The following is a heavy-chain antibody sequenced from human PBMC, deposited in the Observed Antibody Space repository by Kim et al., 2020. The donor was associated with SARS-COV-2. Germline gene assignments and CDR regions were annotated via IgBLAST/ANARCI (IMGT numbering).Heavy chain of an antibody. CDR1: GGSFSGYY. J-gene: IGHJ4*02. V-gene: IGHV4-34*01. CDR2: INHSGST. D-gene: IGHD3-9*01. Sequence: SETLSLTCAVYGGSFSGYYWSWIRQPPGKGLEWIGEINHSGSTNYNPSLKSRVTISVDTSKNQFSLKLSSVTAADTAVYYCARGSRIVLRYFDWLLPLDYWGQGTLVTVSS. CDR3: ARGSRIVLRYFDWLLPLDY.